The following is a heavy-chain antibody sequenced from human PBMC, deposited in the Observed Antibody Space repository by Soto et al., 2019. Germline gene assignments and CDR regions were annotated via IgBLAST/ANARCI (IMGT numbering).Heavy chain of an antibody. D-gene: IGHD3-9*01. J-gene: IGHJ5*02. CDR2: IIPILGIA. CDR3: ARGTGYYDILTGLNWFDP. CDR1: GGTFSSYT. Sequence: QVQLVQSGAEVKKPGSSVKVSCKASGGTFSSYTISWVRQAPGQGLEWMGRIIPILGIANYAQKFQGRVTITADKSTSTAYMELSRLRSEDTAVYYCARGTGYYDILTGLNWFDPWGQGTLVTVSS. V-gene: IGHV1-69*02.